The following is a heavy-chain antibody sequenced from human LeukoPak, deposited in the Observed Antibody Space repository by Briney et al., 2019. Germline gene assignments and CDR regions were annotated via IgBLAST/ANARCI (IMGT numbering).Heavy chain of an antibody. CDR3: ARDLDGYRSGNGA. Sequence: GGSLSLSCAASGFTFRNYWMHWVRKAPGKGLVWVSRFNTDGSSTDDADSVKGRFTISRDNAKNTLYLQMHSLRAEDTAVYYCARDLDGYRSGNGAWGQGTLVTVSS. CDR2: FNTDGSST. CDR1: GFTFRNYW. V-gene: IGHV3-74*01. D-gene: IGHD5-12*01. J-gene: IGHJ5*02.